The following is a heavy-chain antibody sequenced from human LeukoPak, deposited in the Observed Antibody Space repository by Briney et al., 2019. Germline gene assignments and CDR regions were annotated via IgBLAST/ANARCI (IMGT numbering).Heavy chain of an antibody. CDR1: GFTVSSNS. CDR3: ARENNFGSGMDV. Sequence: GGSLRLSCAASGFTVSSNSMNWVRQAPGEGLQWVSVIYSGGNTYYADSVKGRFTISRDNSKNTLYLQMNSLRAEDTAVYYCARENNFGSGMDVWGQGTTVTVSS. CDR2: IYSGGNT. V-gene: IGHV3-53*01. J-gene: IGHJ6*02. D-gene: IGHD3-10*01.